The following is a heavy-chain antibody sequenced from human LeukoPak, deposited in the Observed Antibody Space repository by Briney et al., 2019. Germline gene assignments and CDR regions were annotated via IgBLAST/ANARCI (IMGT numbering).Heavy chain of an antibody. V-gene: IGHV4-39*01. J-gene: IGHJ3*02. D-gene: IGHD2-2*01. CDR2: IYYSGST. Sequence: SETLSLTCTVSGGSISSSSYYWGWIRQPPGKGLEWIGSIYYSGSTYYNPSLKSRVTISVDTSKNQFSLKLSSVTAADTAVYYCARALPAAPTVAFDIWGQGTMVTVSS. CDR1: GGSISSSSYY. CDR3: ARALPAAPTVAFDI.